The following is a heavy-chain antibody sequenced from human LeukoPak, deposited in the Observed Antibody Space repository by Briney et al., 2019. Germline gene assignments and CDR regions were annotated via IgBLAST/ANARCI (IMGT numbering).Heavy chain of an antibody. V-gene: IGHV3-53*04. D-gene: IGHD4/OR15-4a*01. CDR2: LYSDNRT. CDR3: ARDVGADWFDP. Sequence: GGSLRLSCAVSGFSVDTKYMSWVRQAPGKGLEWVPILYSDNRTDYTDSVKGRFTISRHISRNTVYLQMNSLRTEDTAMYYCARDVGADWFDPWGQGTLVTVSS. CDR1: GFSVDTKY. J-gene: IGHJ5*02.